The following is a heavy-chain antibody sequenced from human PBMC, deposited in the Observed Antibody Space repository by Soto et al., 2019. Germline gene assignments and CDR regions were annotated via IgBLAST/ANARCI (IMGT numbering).Heavy chain of an antibody. D-gene: IGHD2-2*01. CDR1: GDSVSSNSAA. J-gene: IGHJ3*02. CDR2: TYYRSKWYN. V-gene: IGHV6-1*01. Sequence: QSQTLSLTCAISGDSVSSNSAAWNWIRQSPSRGLEWLGRTYYRSKWYNDYAVSVKSRITINPDTSKNQFSLQLNSVTPEDTAVYYCAREQEDCSSTSCYRVDAFDIWGQGTMVTVSS. CDR3: AREQEDCSSTSCYRVDAFDI.